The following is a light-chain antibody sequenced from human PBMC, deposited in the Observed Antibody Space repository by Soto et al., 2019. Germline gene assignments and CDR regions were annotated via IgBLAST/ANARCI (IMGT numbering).Light chain of an antibody. Sequence: ENVLTQSPGTLSLSPGDSATLSCRASRTVSSKYLAWYQQRPGQAPRLLIYGASTRATGIPDRFSGSGSGTEFTLTLSRLEPEDFAVYYCQQYGGSPLHTFGLGTKLEIK. CDR1: RTVSSKY. CDR3: QQYGGSPLHT. CDR2: GAS. J-gene: IGKJ2*01. V-gene: IGKV3-20*01.